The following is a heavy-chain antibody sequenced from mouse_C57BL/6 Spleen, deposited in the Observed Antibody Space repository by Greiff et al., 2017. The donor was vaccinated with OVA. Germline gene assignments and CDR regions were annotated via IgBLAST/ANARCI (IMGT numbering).Heavy chain of an antibody. Sequence: VQLKESGPGLVKPSQSLSLTCSVTGYSITSGYYWNWIRQFPGNQLAWMGYISYDGRHNYNQTLKNRISLTRYTSKNQLFLNLNSLTTEDTATYYCAMSNGWYFDVWGTGTTVTVSS. CDR2: ISYDGRH. V-gene: IGHV3-6*01. J-gene: IGHJ1*03. CDR1: GYSITSGYY. CDR3: AMSNGWYFDV.